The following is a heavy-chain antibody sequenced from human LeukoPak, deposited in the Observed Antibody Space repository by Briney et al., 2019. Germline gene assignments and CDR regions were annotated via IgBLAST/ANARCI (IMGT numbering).Heavy chain of an antibody. CDR2: IYYSGT. D-gene: IGHD5-12*01. V-gene: IGHV4-39*07. CDR1: GASISSSSYY. Sequence: SETLSLTCTVSGASISSSSYYWGWIRQPPGKGLEWIGTIYYSGTYYNPSLKSRVTISVDTSKNQFSLKLSSVTAADTAVYYCARDREWLLDYWGQGTLVTVSS. J-gene: IGHJ4*02. CDR3: ARDREWLLDY.